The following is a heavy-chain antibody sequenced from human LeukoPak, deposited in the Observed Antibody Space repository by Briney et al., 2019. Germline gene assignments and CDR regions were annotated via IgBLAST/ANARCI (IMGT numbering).Heavy chain of an antibody. CDR1: GFTVSSYA. CDR3: VRDLTVGAVFFDY. J-gene: IGHJ4*02. CDR2: TSGSSYT. Sequence: GGSLRLSCAASGFTVSSYAMSWVRQAPGKGLEWISHTSGSSYTNYAESVKGRFTISRDNAKNSLYLQMNSLRAEDTAVYYCVRDLTVGAVFFDYWGQGTLVTVSS. V-gene: IGHV3-11*06. D-gene: IGHD1-26*01.